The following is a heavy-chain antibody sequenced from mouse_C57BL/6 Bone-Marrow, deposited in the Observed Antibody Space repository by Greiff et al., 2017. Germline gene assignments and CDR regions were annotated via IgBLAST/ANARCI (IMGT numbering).Heavy chain of an antibody. J-gene: IGHJ1*03. CDR1: GYTFTSYW. V-gene: IGHV1-69*01. Sequence: VQLQQPGAELVMPGASVKLSCKASGYTFTSYWMHWVKQRPGQGLEWIGEIDPSDSYTNYNQKFKGKSTLTVDKSSSTAYMQLSSLTSEDSAVYYCATRTTVVGHWYFDVWGTGTTVTVAS. CDR3: ATRTTVVGHWYFDV. D-gene: IGHD1-1*01. CDR2: IDPSDSYT.